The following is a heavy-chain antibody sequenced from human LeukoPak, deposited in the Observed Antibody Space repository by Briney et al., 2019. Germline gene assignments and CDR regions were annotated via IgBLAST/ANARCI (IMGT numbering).Heavy chain of an antibody. CDR3: AKGGDVYNYASYFDY. Sequence: HPGGSLRLSCAASGFTFSSYGMHWVRQAPGKGLEWVAFIRFDGSNKFYADSVKGRFTISRDNSKNTLYPQMNSLRAEDTAVYYCAKGGDVYNYASYFDYWGQGTLVTVSS. J-gene: IGHJ4*02. CDR1: GFTFSSYG. D-gene: IGHD5-24*01. V-gene: IGHV3-30*02. CDR2: IRFDGSNK.